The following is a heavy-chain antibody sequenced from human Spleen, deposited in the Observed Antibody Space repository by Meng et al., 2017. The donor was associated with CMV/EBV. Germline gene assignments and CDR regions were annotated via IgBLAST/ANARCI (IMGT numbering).Heavy chain of an antibody. V-gene: IGHV4-59*01. CDR1: GGSFSGYY. Sequence: ESLKISCAMYGGSFSGYYWSWIRQPPGKGLEWIGYSHYSVTTNYNPSLKSRVTISVDTSKNQFSLKLRSVTAADTAVYYCARVGGYCSSTGCNRYYYHGMDVWGQGTTVTVSS. CDR3: ARVGGYCSSTGCNRYYYHGMDV. CDR2: SHYSVTT. D-gene: IGHD2-2*01. J-gene: IGHJ6*02.